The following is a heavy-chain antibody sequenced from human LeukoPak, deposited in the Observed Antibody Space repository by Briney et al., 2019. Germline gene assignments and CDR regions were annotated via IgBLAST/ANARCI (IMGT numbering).Heavy chain of an antibody. Sequence: SETLSLTCAVYGGSFSDYYWSWIRQPPGKGLEWIGEINHSGSTNYNPSLKSRLTISVDTSKNQFSLKLSSVTAADTAVYYCARAPYGSVDYWGQGTLVTVSS. CDR3: ARAPYGSVDY. CDR2: INHSGST. V-gene: IGHV4-34*01. D-gene: IGHD3-10*01. J-gene: IGHJ4*02. CDR1: GGSFSDYY.